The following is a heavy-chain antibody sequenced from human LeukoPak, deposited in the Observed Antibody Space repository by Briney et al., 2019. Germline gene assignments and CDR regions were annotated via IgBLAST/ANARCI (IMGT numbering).Heavy chain of an antibody. V-gene: IGHV1-46*01. D-gene: IGHD2-8*02. Sequence: ASVKVSCKASGGTFTSYYMHWVRQAPGQGLEWMGIINPSGGSTSYAQKFQGRVTMTRDTSTSTVYMELSSLRSEDTAVYYCARDPTGGSYYYGMDVWGQGTTVTVSS. CDR2: INPSGGST. J-gene: IGHJ6*02. CDR3: ARDPTGGSYYYGMDV. CDR1: GGTFTSYY.